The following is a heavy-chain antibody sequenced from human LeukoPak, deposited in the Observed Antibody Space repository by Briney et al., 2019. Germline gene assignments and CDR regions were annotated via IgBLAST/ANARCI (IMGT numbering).Heavy chain of an antibody. CDR1: GGSISSYY. D-gene: IGHD3-22*01. Sequence: SETLSLTCTVSGGSISSYYWSWIRQPAGKGLGWIGRIYTSGSTNYNPSLKSRVTMSVDTSKNQFSLKLSSVTAADTAVYYCARDTYYYDSSGYRRLDYWGQGTLVTVSS. V-gene: IGHV4-4*07. CDR3: ARDTYYYDSSGYRRLDY. J-gene: IGHJ4*02. CDR2: IYTSGST.